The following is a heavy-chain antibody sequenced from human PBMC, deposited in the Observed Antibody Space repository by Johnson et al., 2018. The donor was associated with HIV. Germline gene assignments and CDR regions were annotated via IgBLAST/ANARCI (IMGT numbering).Heavy chain of an antibody. J-gene: IGHJ3*02. CDR3: ARSPGEADAFDI. Sequence: QVQLVESGGGLVQPGGSLRLSCAASGFTFSDYYMSWIRQAPGKGLEWVAHISSSGSTIYYADSVKGRFTITRDNPKTSRHLQMNSLRAEDTAMYYCARSPGEADAFDIWGQGTMVTVSS. CDR1: GFTFSDYY. D-gene: IGHD3-10*01. V-gene: IGHV3-11*04. CDR2: ISSSGSTI.